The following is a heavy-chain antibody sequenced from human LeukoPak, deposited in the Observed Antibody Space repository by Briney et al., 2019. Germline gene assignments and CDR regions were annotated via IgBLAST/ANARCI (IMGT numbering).Heavy chain of an antibody. Sequence: GGSLRLSCAASGFTFSRYWMTWVRQAPGKGLEWVANIKQDGSEKYYVDSVKGRFTISRDNAKNSLYLQMNSLRAEDTAVYYCAELGITMIGGVWGKGTTVTISS. J-gene: IGHJ6*04. D-gene: IGHD3-10*02. CDR2: IKQDGSEK. CDR1: GFTFSRYW. CDR3: AELGITMIGGV. V-gene: IGHV3-7*01.